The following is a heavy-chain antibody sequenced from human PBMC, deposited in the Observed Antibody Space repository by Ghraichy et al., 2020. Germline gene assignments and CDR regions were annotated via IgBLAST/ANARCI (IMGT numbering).Heavy chain of an antibody. CDR3: ASRLDY. CDR1: GFTFSSYA. V-gene: IGHV3-30-3*01. J-gene: IGHJ4*02. CDR2: ISYDGSNK. Sequence: GGSPRLSCAASGFTFSSYAMHWVRQAPGKGLEWVAVISYDGSNKYYADSVKGRFTISRDNSKNTLYLQMNSLRAEDTDVYYCASRLDYWGQGTLVTVSS.